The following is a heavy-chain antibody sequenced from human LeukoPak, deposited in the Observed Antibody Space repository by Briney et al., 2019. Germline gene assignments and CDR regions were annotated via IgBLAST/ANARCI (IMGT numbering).Heavy chain of an antibody. D-gene: IGHD1-26*01. J-gene: IGHJ4*02. CDR3: ARHHYSGSFYFDY. Sequence: SETLSLTCTVSGGSISSYYWSWIRQPPGKGLEWIGYIYYSGSTNYNPSLKSRVTISVDTSKNQFSLKLSSVTAADTAVYYCARHHYSGSFYFDYWGQGTLVTVSS. V-gene: IGHV4-59*08. CDR2: IYYSGST. CDR1: GGSISSYY.